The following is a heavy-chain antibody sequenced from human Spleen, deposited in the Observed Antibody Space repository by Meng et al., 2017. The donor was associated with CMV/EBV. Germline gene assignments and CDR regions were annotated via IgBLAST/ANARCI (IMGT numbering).Heavy chain of an antibody. J-gene: IGHJ4*02. CDR3: ARAQPQQLVHDY. Sequence: GSLRLSCTVSGGSISSYYWSWVRQPPGKGLEFIGCIFYSGNTKNKPSLKSRVTMSIDTSKNQFSLKLSSVTAADTAVYYCARAQPQQLVHDYWGQGTLVTVSS. CDR1: GGSISSYY. D-gene: IGHD6-13*01. V-gene: IGHV4-59*01. CDR2: IFYSGNT.